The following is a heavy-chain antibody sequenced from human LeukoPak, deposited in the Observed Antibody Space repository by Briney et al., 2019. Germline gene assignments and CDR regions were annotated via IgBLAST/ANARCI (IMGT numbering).Heavy chain of an antibody. D-gene: IGHD3-10*01. J-gene: IGHJ4*02. CDR3: ARARSGFGEFGNFDY. V-gene: IGHV3-21*01. CDR2: ISSRSTYI. CDR1: GFTFSSYS. Sequence: GGSLRLSCAASGFTFSSYSMNWVRQAPGKGLEWVSSISSRSTYIYYADSVKGRFTISRDYAKNSLYLQMNSLRVEDTAVYYCARARSGFGEFGNFDYWGQGTLVTVSS.